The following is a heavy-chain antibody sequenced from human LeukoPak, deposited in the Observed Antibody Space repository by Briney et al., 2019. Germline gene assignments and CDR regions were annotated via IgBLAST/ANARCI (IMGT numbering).Heavy chain of an antibody. CDR2: ISYDGSNK. CDR3: ASRCSGGSCPFDY. J-gene: IGHJ4*02. CDR1: GFTFSSYA. Sequence: PGGSLRLSCAASGFTFSSYAMHWVRQAPGKGLEWVAVISYDGSNKYYADSVKGRFTISRDNSKNTLYLQMNSLRAEDTAVYYCASRCSGGSCPFDYWGQGTLVTVSS. V-gene: IGHV3-30*04. D-gene: IGHD2-15*01.